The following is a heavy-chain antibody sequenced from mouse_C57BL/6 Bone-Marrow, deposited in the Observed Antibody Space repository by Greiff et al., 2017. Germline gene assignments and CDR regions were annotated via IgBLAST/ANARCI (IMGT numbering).Heavy chain of an antibody. CDR2: IDPENGDT. Sequence: VQLQQSGAELVRPGASVKLSCTASGFNIKDDYMHWVKQRPEQGLEWIGWIDPENGDTEYASTFQGKATITADTSSYTSYLQLISLTSVDTAVYYFTTTRDYYGSSSYFDCWGQGTTLTVSS. V-gene: IGHV14-4*01. CDR1: GFNIKDDY. CDR3: TTTRDYYGSSSYFDC. J-gene: IGHJ2*01. D-gene: IGHD1-1*01.